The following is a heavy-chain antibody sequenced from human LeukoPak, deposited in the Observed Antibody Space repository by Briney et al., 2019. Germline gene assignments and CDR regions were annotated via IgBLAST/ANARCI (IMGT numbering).Heavy chain of an antibody. J-gene: IGHJ4*02. CDR3: ARGNILSGYCFDF. CDR2: IHYTGGT. Sequence: SETLSLTCAVYGGSISGYYWSWIRQPPGKGLEWVGEIHYTGGTSYNPSLKSRATISIDTSKNQLSLKLSSVTAADTAVYYCARGNILSGYCFDFWDQGALVTVSS. V-gene: IGHV4-34*01. D-gene: IGHD3-9*01. CDR1: GGSISGYY.